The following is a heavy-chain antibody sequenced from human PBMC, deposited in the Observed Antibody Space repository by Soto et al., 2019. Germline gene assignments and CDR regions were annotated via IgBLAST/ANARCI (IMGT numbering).Heavy chain of an antibody. CDR2: INPNSGGT. CDR1: GYTFTGYY. CDR3: ARSAQYYYDSSGNYYYGMDV. J-gene: IGHJ6*02. D-gene: IGHD3-22*01. Sequence: QVQLVQSGAEVKKPGASVKVSCKASGYTFTGYYMHWVRQAPGQGLEWMGWINPNSGGTNYAQKFQGWVTMTRDTSISTAYMRLSRLRSDDTAVYYCARSAQYYYDSSGNYYYGMDVWGQGTTVTVSS. V-gene: IGHV1-2*04.